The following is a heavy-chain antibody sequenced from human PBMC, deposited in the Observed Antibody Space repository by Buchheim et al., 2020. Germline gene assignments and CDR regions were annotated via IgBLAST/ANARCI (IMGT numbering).Heavy chain of an antibody. CDR2: IYYSGST. D-gene: IGHD2-21*02. CDR3: ARQLSVTGTRSQFDY. Sequence: QLQLQESGPGLVKPSETLSLTCTVSGDSISSTSYYWGWVRQPPGKGLEWIGNIYYSGSTYYTPSLRGRVTISVDTPKNQFSLRLTSVTAADTAVYYYARQLSVTGTRSQFDYWGQGTL. J-gene: IGHJ4*02. CDR1: GDSISSTSYY. V-gene: IGHV4-39*01.